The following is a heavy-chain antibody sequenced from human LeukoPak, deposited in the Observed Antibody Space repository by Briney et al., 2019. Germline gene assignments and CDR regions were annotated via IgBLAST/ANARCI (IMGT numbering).Heavy chain of an antibody. D-gene: IGHD3-10*01. J-gene: IGHJ4*02. V-gene: IGHV3-23*01. CDR1: GFTFSDFS. CDR2: ISCGSGAI. CDR3: AREGDRGVLVADYFDY. Sequence: GSLRLSFAASGFTFSDFSIAWVRQAPGEGLEWGLVISCGSGAIFYGDSVNGRFTISRDNSKNTLYLEMNTLRADDTAVYYCAREGDRGVLVADYFDYWGQGTLVTVSS.